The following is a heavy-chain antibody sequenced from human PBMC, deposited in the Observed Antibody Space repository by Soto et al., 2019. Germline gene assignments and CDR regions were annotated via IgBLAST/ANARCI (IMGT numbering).Heavy chain of an antibody. CDR3: AKVKYYYYYMDV. Sequence: GGSLRLSCAASGFTFSSYGMHWVRQAPGKGLEWVAVISDDGSNQYYADSVKGRFTISRDNSKNTLSLQMNSLRAEDTAIYYWAKVKYYYYYMDVWGKGTTVTVSS. CDR1: GFTFSSYG. D-gene: IGHD6-6*01. V-gene: IGHV3-30*18. J-gene: IGHJ6*03. CDR2: ISDDGSNQ.